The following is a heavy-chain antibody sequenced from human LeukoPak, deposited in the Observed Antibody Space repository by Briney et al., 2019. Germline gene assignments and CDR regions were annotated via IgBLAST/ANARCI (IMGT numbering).Heavy chain of an antibody. V-gene: IGHV3-30*18. J-gene: IGHJ4*02. CDR1: GFTFSSYG. CDR3: AKTQSSSWYYFDY. Sequence: GGSLRLSCAASGFTFSSYGMHWVRQAPGKGLEWVAVISYDGGTKYYADSVKGRLTISRDNSKNTLYLQINSLRAEDTAVYYCAKTQSSSWYYFDYWGQETLVTVSS. D-gene: IGHD6-13*01. CDR2: ISYDGGTK.